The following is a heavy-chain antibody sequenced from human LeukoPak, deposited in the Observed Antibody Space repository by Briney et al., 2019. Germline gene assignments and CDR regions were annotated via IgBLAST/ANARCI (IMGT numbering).Heavy chain of an antibody. CDR3: ARDAY. J-gene: IGHJ4*02. CDR1: GVSIGSHY. Sequence: SETLSLTCTVSGVSIGSHYWSWIRQSPGKGLEWIGCVYNSGTTVYNPSLTGRVTISVDTSKNRYSLNLRSVTAADAAVYYCARDAYWGQGILVTVSS. V-gene: IGHV4-59*11. CDR2: VYNSGTT.